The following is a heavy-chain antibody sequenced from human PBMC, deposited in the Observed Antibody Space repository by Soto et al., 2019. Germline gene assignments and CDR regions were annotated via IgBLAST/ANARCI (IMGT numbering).Heavy chain of an antibody. D-gene: IGHD6-6*01. J-gene: IGHJ4*02. CDR3: ARDPPSIAVRRDFDY. CDR1: GFTFSSYA. Sequence: VHLVESGGGLVRPGGSLRLSCVASGFTFSSYAMNWVRQAPGKGLEWVSSISSSSNYKNYADSVKGRFTISRDNAKNSLYLQMNSLRAEDTAVYYCARDPPSIAVRRDFDYWGQGTLVTVSS. V-gene: IGHV3-21*01. CDR2: ISSSSNYK.